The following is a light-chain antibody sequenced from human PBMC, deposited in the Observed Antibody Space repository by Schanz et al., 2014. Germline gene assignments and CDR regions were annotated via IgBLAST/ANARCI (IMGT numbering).Light chain of an antibody. CDR2: WAS. V-gene: IGKV4-1*01. CDR3: QQYYSTPPT. J-gene: IGKJ4*01. Sequence: DIVMTQSPDSLAVSLGERATINCKSSQSILYNSNNKNYLSWYQQKPGQPPKPLIYWASTRESGVPDRFSGSGSGTDFTLTISSLQAEDVAVYYCQQYYSTPPTFGGGTKVEIK. CDR1: QSILYNSNNKNY.